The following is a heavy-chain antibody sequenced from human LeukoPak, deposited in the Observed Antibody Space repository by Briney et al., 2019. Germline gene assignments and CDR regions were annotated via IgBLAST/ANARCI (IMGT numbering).Heavy chain of an antibody. D-gene: IGHD2-2*01. J-gene: IGHJ4*02. CDR2: ISKSGDNT. Sequence: QPGGPLRLSCAASGFSFSTYAMTWVRQAPGEGLEWVSGISKSGDNTYYTDSVKGRFTISRDNSRNTLHLQMSSLRAEDTALYYCVKDRCDGTTCPEVWGQGTLVTVSS. CDR3: VKDRCDGTTCPEV. V-gene: IGHV3-23*01. CDR1: GFSFSTYA.